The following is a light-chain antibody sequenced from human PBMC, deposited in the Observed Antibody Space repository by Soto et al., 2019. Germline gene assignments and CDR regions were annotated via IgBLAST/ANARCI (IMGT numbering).Light chain of an antibody. CDR1: QSVSSSY. V-gene: IGKV3-20*01. J-gene: IGKJ2*01. Sequence: EIVLTQSPGTLSLSPGERATLSCRASQSVSSSYLAWYQQKPGQAPRLLLYGASRRATGIPDRFSGSGSGTDFTLTISRLEPEDFGVYYCQQYGSSPPNTFGQGTKLEIK. CDR2: GAS. CDR3: QQYGSSPPNT.